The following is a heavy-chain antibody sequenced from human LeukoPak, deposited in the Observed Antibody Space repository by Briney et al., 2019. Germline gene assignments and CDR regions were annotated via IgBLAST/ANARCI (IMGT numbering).Heavy chain of an antibody. Sequence: GGSLRLSCAASGFTVSSNYMSWVRQAPGKGLEWVSVIYSGGSTYYADSVKGRFTISRHNSKNTLYLQMNSLRAEDTAEYYCARGPTGATFDYWGQGTLVTVSS. D-gene: IGHD7-27*01. CDR2: IYSGGST. J-gene: IGHJ4*02. CDR1: GFTVSSNY. CDR3: ARGPTGATFDY. V-gene: IGHV3-53*04.